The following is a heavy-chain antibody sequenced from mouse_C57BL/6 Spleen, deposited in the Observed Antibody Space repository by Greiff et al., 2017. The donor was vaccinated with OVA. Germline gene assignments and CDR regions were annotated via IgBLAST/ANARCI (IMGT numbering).Heavy chain of an antibody. CDR3: ARGSNCYFDF. Sequence: VQLQQSGPELVKPGASVKISCKASGYAFSSSWMNWVKQRPGKGLEWIGRIYPGDGGTNYNGKFKGKATLTVDKSSSTAYMQLSSLTSEDSAVYFCARGSNCYFDFWGKGTTLTVSS. J-gene: IGHJ2*01. V-gene: IGHV1-82*01. D-gene: IGHD2-5*01. CDR2: IYPGDGGT. CDR1: GYAFSSSW.